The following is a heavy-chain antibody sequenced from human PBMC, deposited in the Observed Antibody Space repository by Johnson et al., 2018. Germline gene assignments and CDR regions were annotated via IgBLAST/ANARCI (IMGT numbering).Heavy chain of an antibody. CDR1: GFPFNTYW. D-gene: IGHD3-16*01. Sequence: VRLVESGGGLVQPGGSLRLSCAASGFPFNTYWIHWVRQAPGKGLVWVSRINSDGRDTIYADYGKGQFTVSRDNAKCTLYLQMNSLRAEDTAVYYCAKGGMHNGFAIWGQGTMVTVSS. CDR2: INSDGRDT. CDR3: AKGGMHNGFAI. V-gene: IGHV3-74*02. J-gene: IGHJ3*02.